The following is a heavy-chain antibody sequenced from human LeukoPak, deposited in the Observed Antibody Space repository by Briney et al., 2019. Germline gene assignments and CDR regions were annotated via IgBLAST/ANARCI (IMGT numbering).Heavy chain of an antibody. D-gene: IGHD3-3*01. CDR3: ARDRAPRGFLESAGMDV. V-gene: IGHV1-46*01. CDR2: INPSGGST. J-gene: IGHJ6*02. Sequence: ASVKVSCKASGYTFTSYYMHWVRQAPGQGLGWMGIINPSGGSTSYAQKFQGRVTMTRDTSTSTVYMELSSLRSEDTAVYYCARDRAPRGFLESAGMDVWGQGTTVTVSS. CDR1: GYTFTSYY.